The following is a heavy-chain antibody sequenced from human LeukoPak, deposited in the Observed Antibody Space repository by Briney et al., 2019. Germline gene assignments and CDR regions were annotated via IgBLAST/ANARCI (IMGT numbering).Heavy chain of an antibody. CDR2: ISSSSSYI. V-gene: IGHV3-21*01. CDR1: GFTFSNYS. J-gene: IGHJ5*02. D-gene: IGHD3-9*01. Sequence: GGSLRLSCAASGFTFSNYSMNWVRQAPGKGLEWVSSISSSSSYIYYADSVKGRFTISRDNAKNSLYLQMNSLRAEDTAVYYCARLALRYFDWFPGFDPWGQGTLVTVSS. CDR3: ARLALRYFDWFPGFDP.